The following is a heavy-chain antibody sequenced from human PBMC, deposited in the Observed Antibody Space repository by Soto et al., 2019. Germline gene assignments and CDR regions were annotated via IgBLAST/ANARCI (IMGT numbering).Heavy chain of an antibody. CDR2: ISTRSNSI. Sequence: EVQLVDSGGGLVQPGGSLRLSCAASGFTFSSYSFNWVRQAPGKGLEWISYISTRSNSIYYADSVKGRFTVSRDNAKNTLFLQMNKLRDEDTAVYFCARAKNVGAYSPFDYWGQGTLVTVSS. CDR3: ARAKNVGAYSPFDY. D-gene: IGHD2-15*01. CDR1: GFTFSSYS. V-gene: IGHV3-48*02. J-gene: IGHJ4*02.